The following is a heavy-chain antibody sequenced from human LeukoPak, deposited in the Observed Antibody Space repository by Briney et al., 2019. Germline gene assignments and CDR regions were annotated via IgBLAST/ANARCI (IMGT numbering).Heavy chain of an antibody. Sequence: GGSLGLSCAASGFSVSSNYMSWVRQAPGKGLEWVSVIYIGGSTYYADSVKGRFTISRDNSKNTLYLQMNSLRAEDTAVYYCVREGGDSSGYYNLFDYWGQGTLVTVSS. CDR1: GFSVSSNY. CDR2: IYIGGST. D-gene: IGHD3-22*01. J-gene: IGHJ4*02. CDR3: VREGGDSSGYYNLFDY. V-gene: IGHV3-53*01.